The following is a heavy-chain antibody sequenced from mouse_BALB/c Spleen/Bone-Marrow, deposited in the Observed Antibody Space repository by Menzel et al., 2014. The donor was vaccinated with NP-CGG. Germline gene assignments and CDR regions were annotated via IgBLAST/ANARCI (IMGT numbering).Heavy chain of an antibody. D-gene: IGHD2-4*01. CDR3: ARKGALITHYYAMDY. CDR2: ISSGSSTI. Sequence: DVNLEVSGGGLVQPGGSRKLSCAASGSTFSSFGMHWVRQAPEKGLEWVAYISSGSSTIYYADTVKGRFTISRDNPKNTLFLQMTSLRSEDTAMYYCARKGALITHYYAMDYWGQGTSVTVSS. CDR1: GSTFSSFG. J-gene: IGHJ4*01. V-gene: IGHV5-17*02.